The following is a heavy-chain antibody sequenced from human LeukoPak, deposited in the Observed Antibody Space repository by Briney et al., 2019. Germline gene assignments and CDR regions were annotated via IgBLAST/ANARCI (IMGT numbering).Heavy chain of an antibody. CDR2: INPNSGGT. J-gene: IGHJ4*02. D-gene: IGHD6-19*01. V-gene: IGHV1-2*06. Sequence: ASVKVSCKASGYTFTGYYMHWVRQAPGQGLEWMGRINPNSGGTNYAQKFQGRVTTTRDTSISTAYMELSRLRSDDTAVYYCARISSGWTRGVDYWGQGTLVTVSS. CDR1: GYTFTGYY. CDR3: ARISSGWTRGVDY.